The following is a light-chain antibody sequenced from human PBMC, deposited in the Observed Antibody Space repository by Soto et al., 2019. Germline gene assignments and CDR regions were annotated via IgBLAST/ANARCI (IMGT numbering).Light chain of an antibody. J-gene: IGKJ5*01. CDR2: DAT. CDR1: QTVDNF. Sequence: EIVLTQSPVIVSLSPGARATLSCRARQTVDNFLAWYQLNPGKAPRLLIYDATKRASGIPVRFTGSGSGTDFILTISNIEAEDVAIYYCQQRKKWPPITFGQGTRLEIK. V-gene: IGKV3-11*01. CDR3: QQRKKWPPIT.